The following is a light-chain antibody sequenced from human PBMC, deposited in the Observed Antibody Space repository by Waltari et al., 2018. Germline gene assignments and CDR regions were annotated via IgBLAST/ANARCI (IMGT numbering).Light chain of an antibody. CDR2: EVS. CDR1: SSDAGSYNL. CDR3: CSYAGRTTVV. J-gene: IGLJ2*01. Sequence: QSALTQPASVSGSPGQSIPIPCPGTSSDAGSYNLVPWYQQHPGKAPKLMIYEVSKRPSGVSNRFSGSKSGNTASLTISGLQAEDEADYYCCSYAGRTTVVFGGGTKLTVL. V-gene: IGLV2-23*02.